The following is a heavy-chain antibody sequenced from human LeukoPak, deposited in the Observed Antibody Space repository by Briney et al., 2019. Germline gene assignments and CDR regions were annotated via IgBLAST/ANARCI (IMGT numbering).Heavy chain of an antibody. V-gene: IGHV3-23*01. CDR3: AKFWGSDY. Sequence: PGGSLRLSCEASGFTFNKYWMHWARQAPGKGLEWVSAISGSGGSTYYADSVKGRFTISRDNSKNTLYLQMNSLRAEDTAVYYCAKFWGSDYWGQGTLVTVSS. J-gene: IGHJ4*02. CDR2: ISGSGGST. CDR1: GFTFNKYW. D-gene: IGHD7-27*01.